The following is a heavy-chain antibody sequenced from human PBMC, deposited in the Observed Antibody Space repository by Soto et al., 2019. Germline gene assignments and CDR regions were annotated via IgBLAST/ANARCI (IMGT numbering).Heavy chain of an antibody. CDR3: AKDGTIFGVVTEKFDY. J-gene: IGHJ4*02. V-gene: IGHV3-23*01. CDR1: GFTFNNNA. CDR2: ISPGGSIK. Sequence: PGGSLRLSCAASGFTFNNNAMAWVRQAPGKGLEWVSSISPGGSIKLYADSVKGRFTISRDTSKNTPYLQMNSLRAEDTAVYYCAKDGTIFGVVTEKFDYWGQGTLVTVSS. D-gene: IGHD3-3*01.